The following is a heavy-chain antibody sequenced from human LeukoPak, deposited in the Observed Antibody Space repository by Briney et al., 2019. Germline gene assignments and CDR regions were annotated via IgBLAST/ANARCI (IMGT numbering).Heavy chain of an antibody. CDR1: GFTFDDYA. Sequence: PGRPLRLSCAASGFTFDDYAMHWVRQAPGKGLEWVSGISWNSGSIGYADSVKGRFTISRDNAKNSLYLQMNSLRAEDTAVYYCARHNTSLGFVLDIWGHGTMVTVSP. J-gene: IGHJ3*02. CDR2: ISWNSGSI. D-gene: IGHD7-27*01. V-gene: IGHV3-9*01. CDR3: ARHNTSLGFVLDI.